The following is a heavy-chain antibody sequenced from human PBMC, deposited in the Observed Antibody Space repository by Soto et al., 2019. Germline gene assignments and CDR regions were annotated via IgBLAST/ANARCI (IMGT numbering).Heavy chain of an antibody. V-gene: IGHV4-34*01. Sequence: PSVTLSLTCAVYGGSFSCYYWSWIRQPPGKGLEWIGEINHSGSTNYNPPLKSRVTISVDTSKNQFSLTLSSVTAADTAVYYCATLQLTEDSSSAMRRFDYWGQGTLVTVGS. CDR2: INHSGST. CDR1: GGSFSCYY. J-gene: IGHJ4*02. D-gene: IGHD6-6*01. CDR3: ATLQLTEDSSSAMRRFDY.